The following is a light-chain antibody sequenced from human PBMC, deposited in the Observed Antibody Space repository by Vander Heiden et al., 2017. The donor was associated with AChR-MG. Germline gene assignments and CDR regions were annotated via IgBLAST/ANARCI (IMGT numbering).Light chain of an antibody. V-gene: IGKV2-28*01. Sequence: EIVMTQSPLSLPVTPGEPSSIFCRPSQSLLHSDGYNYLDWYLQKPGQSPQLLIYLGSNRATGVPDRFSGSGSGTDFTLKISRVEAEDVGFYYWMKALQTIAFGQGTRLEI. CDR1: QSLLHSDGYNY. CDR2: LGS. CDR3: MKALQTIA. J-gene: IGKJ5*01.